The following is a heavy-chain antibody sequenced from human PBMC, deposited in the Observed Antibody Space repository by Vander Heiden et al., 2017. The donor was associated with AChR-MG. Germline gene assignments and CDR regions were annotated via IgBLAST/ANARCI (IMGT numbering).Heavy chain of an antibody. CDR3: ARDSGSYPLYYYYYGMDV. V-gene: IGHV3-7*01. J-gene: IGHJ6*02. D-gene: IGHD1-26*01. CDR2: IKQDGSEK. CDR1: GFTFSSYL. Sequence: EVQLVESGGGLVQPGVSLRLSCAASGFTFSSYLMSWVRQGPGKGLGWVANIKQDGSEKYYVDSVKGRFTISRDNAKNSLYLQMNSLRAEDTAVYYCARDSGSYPLYYYYYGMDVWGQGTTVAVSS.